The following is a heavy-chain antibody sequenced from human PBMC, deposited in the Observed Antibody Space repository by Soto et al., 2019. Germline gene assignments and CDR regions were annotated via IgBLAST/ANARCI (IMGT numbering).Heavy chain of an antibody. D-gene: IGHD5-18*01. CDR1: GFTFSSYA. CDR3: AKDQADTAMVMARYGMDV. Sequence: GGSLRLSCAASGFTFSSYAMSWVRQAPGKGLEWVSAISGSGGSTYYADSVKGRFTISRDNSKNTLYLQMNSLRAEDTAVYYCAKDQADTAMVMARYGMDVWGQGTTVTVSS. CDR2: ISGSGGST. V-gene: IGHV3-23*01. J-gene: IGHJ6*02.